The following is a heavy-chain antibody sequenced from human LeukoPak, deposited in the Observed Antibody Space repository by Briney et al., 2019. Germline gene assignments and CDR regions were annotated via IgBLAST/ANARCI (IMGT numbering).Heavy chain of an antibody. CDR1: GFTFTSSA. CDR2: IVVGSGNT. J-gene: IGHJ4*02. D-gene: IGHD7-27*01. Sequence: GASVKVSCKAFGFTFTSSAMQWVRQARGQRLEWIGWIVVGSGNTNYAQKFQERVTITRDMSTSTVYMELSRLRSDDTAVYYCARSPWGGGKAKEGYWGQGTLVTVSS. V-gene: IGHV1-58*02. CDR3: ARSPWGGGKAKEGY.